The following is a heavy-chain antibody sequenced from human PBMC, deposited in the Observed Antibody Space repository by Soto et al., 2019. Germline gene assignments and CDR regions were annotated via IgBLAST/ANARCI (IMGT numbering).Heavy chain of an antibody. D-gene: IGHD2-15*01. CDR3: ARGRYCSGFTCYVLYTSRYR. V-gene: IGHV1-18*04. J-gene: IGHJ2*01. CDR2: ISAYNGNT. Sequence: ASLKVSCKASGYTCASYGISWVRQAPGKGREWMGWISAYNGNTNYEQKLQGRVTMTTDTSTSTAYMELRSLRSDATAVYYCARGRYCSGFTCYVLYTSRYRRGR. CDR1: GYTCASYG.